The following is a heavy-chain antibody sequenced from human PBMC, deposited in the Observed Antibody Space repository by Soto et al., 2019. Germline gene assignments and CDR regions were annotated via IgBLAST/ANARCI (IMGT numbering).Heavy chain of an antibody. V-gene: IGHV1-18*01. CDR3: GGEFYQSVFYYGMDV. CDR1: GYTFTSYG. J-gene: IGHJ6*02. CDR2: ISTYNGNT. Sequence: QVQLMQSGAEVKKPGASVKVSCKASGYTFTSYGISWVRQAPGQGLEWMGWISTYNGNTNYAQKRQGRIPMNKDTSTNTAYMELRSLRTDDTALDYCGGEFYQSVFYYGMDVWGQVTTVTVSS. D-gene: IGHD2-2*01.